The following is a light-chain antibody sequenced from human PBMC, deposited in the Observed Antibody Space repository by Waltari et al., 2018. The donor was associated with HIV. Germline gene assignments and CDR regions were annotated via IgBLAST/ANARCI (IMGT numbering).Light chain of an antibody. CDR2: ENN. Sequence: QSVLTQPPSVSAAPGQKVTISCSGSSSNIGNNNVSWYPQPPRTAPKPLIYENNKRSSGIPDRFSGSKSGTSATLGITGLQTGDEADYYCGTWDSSLNAVIFGGGTKLTVL. CDR3: GTWDSSLNAVI. J-gene: IGLJ2*01. V-gene: IGLV1-51*02. CDR1: SSNIGNNN.